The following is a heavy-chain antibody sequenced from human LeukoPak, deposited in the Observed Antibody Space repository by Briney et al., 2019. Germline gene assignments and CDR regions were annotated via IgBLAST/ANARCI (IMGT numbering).Heavy chain of an antibody. CDR2: ISGSGCST. D-gene: IGHD3-10*01. J-gene: IGHJ4*02. V-gene: IGHV3-23*01. Sequence: PRGSLRLSCAASGFTFSSYAMSWVRQAPGKWLHWASAISGSGCSTYYADSVKVRFPISIDNSKNTLYLQMNILRAQDTPVYYCAKDPPDYYGSGSSDIGYWGQGTLVTVSS. CDR1: GFTFSSYA. CDR3: AKDPPDYYGSGSSDIGY.